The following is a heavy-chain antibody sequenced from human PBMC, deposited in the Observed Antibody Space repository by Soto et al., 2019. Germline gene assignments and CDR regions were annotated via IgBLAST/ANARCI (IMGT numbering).Heavy chain of an antibody. CDR2: ISGNGIST. CDR1: GFTFINFA. D-gene: IGHD3-22*01. CDR3: ARDRHYYDSSGSPMDY. V-gene: IGHV3-23*01. Sequence: GGSLRLSCAASGFTFINFAMTWVRQAPGKGLEWVSAISGNGISTYYADSVKGRFTISRDNSKDTVHLQMSRLRSDDTAVYYCARDRHYYDSSGSPMDYWGQGTLVTVSS. J-gene: IGHJ4*02.